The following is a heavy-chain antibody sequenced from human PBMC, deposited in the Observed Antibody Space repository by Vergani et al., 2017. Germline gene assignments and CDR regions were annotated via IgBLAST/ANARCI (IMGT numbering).Heavy chain of an antibody. V-gene: IGHV4-31*03. Sequence: QVQLQESGPGLVKPSQTLSLTCTVSGGSTSSGGYYWSWFRQHPGKGLEWIGYSYYIGSTYYNPSLKSRVTMSLDTSKNQFSLNLYSVTAADTAVYYCARGALWWLRQIDSWGQGTLVTVSS. CDR1: GGSTSSGGYY. J-gene: IGHJ4*02. CDR2: SYYIGST. D-gene: IGHD2-21*01. CDR3: ARGALWWLRQIDS.